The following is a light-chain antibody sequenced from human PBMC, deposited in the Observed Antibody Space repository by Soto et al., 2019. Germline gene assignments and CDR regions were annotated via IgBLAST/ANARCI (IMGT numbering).Light chain of an antibody. CDR3: QQSYSTLIT. CDR1: QSISSY. CDR2: AAS. Sequence: IQMTPSPSSLSASVGDRVTITCRASQSISSYLNWYQQKPGKAPKLLIYAASSLQSGVPSRFSGSGSGTDFTLTISSLQPEDFATYYCQQSYSTLITFGQGTRLEI. V-gene: IGKV1-39*01. J-gene: IGKJ5*01.